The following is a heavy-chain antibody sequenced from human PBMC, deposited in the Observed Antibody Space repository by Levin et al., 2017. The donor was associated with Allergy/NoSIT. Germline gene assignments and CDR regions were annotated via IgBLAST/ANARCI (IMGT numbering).Heavy chain of an antibody. V-gene: IGHV3-33*01. CDR3: AASGYDLGTIAAEGDY. Sequence: PGGSLRLSCAASGFTFSSYGMHWVRQAPGKGLEWVAVIWYDGSNKYYADSVKGRFTISRDNSKNTLYLQMNSLRAEDTAVYYCAASGYDLGTIAAEGDYWGQGTLVTVSS. J-gene: IGHJ4*02. CDR1: GFTFSSYG. CDR2: IWYDGSNK. D-gene: IGHD5-12*01.